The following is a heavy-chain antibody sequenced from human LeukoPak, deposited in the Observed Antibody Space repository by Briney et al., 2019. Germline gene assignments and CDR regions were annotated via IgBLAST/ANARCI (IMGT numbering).Heavy chain of an antibody. Sequence: GGSLRLSCAASGFTFSSYSMNWVRQAPGKGPEWVSYISSSSSTIYYADSVKGRFTISRDNAKNSLYLQMNSLRAEDTAVYYCARDPSIVGATGGDYWGQGTLVTVSS. CDR3: ARDPSIVGATGGDY. V-gene: IGHV3-48*01. D-gene: IGHD1-26*01. CDR2: ISSSSSTI. CDR1: GFTFSSYS. J-gene: IGHJ4*02.